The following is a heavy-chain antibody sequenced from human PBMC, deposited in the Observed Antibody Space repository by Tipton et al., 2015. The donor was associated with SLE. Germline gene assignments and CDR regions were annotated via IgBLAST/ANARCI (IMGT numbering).Heavy chain of an antibody. D-gene: IGHD6-19*01. J-gene: IGHJ5*02. CDR2: ISGSGGAT. CDR1: GLTLSSYT. V-gene: IGHV3-23*01. CDR3: AKGGISVAGWFDP. Sequence: SLRLSCTASGLTLSSYTMGWVRQAPGKGLEWVSSISGSGGATYYADSVKGRFTISRDNSKNTLYLQMNILRAEDTAVYYCAKGGISVAGWFDPWGQGTLVTVSS.